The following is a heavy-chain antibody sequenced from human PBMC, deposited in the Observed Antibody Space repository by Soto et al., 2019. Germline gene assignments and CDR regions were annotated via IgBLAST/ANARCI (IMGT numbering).Heavy chain of an antibody. J-gene: IGHJ4*02. Sequence: GGSLRLSCAASGFTFSSYEMNWVRQAPGKGLEWVSYISSSGSTIYYADSVKGRFTISRDNAKNSRYLQMNSLRAEDTAVYYCAAWFAYYYDSSAPVDFDYWGQGTLVTVSS. CDR1: GFTFSSYE. V-gene: IGHV3-48*03. D-gene: IGHD3-22*01. CDR3: AAWFAYYYDSSAPVDFDY. CDR2: ISSSGSTI.